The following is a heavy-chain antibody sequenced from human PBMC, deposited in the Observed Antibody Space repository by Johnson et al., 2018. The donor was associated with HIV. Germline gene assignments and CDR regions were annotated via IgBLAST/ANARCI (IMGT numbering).Heavy chain of an antibody. Sequence: VQLVESGGGVVRPGGSLRLSGAASGCTFEDYGMSWVGQAPGKGLEWVSGINWYGCSTGYADSVKGRFTISRDNSKNTLYLQMNSLRAEDTAVYYCSREGVVATITDAFDIWGQGTMVTVSS. CDR1: GCTFEDYG. D-gene: IGHD5-12*01. CDR2: INWYGCST. CDR3: SREGVVATITDAFDI. J-gene: IGHJ3*02. V-gene: IGHV3-20*04.